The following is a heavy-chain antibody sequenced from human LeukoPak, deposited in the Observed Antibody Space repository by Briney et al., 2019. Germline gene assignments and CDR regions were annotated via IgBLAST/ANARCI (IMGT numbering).Heavy chain of an antibody. Sequence: GASVKVSCKASGYTFTNYAMNWVRQAPGQGLEWMGWINPNSGGTNYAQKFQGRVTMTRDTSISTAYMELSRLRADDTAVYYCAREYPGFVVVPAAMPLGYWGQGTLVTVSS. J-gene: IGHJ4*02. CDR2: INPNSGGT. CDR1: GYTFTNYA. V-gene: IGHV1-2*02. CDR3: AREYPGFVVVPAAMPLGY. D-gene: IGHD2-2*01.